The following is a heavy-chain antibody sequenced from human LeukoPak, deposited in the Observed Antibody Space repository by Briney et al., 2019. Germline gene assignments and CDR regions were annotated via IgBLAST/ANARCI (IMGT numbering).Heavy chain of an antibody. D-gene: IGHD2-15*01. CDR3: ARGGGYCSGGSCHIDY. Sequence: SETLSLTCTVSGGSISSYYWSWIRQPPGKGLEWIGYIYYSGSTNYNPSLKSRVTISVDTSKNQFSLKLSSVTAADTAVYHCARGGGYCSGGSCHIDYWGQGTLVTVSS. V-gene: IGHV4-59*01. CDR1: GGSISSYY. CDR2: IYYSGST. J-gene: IGHJ4*02.